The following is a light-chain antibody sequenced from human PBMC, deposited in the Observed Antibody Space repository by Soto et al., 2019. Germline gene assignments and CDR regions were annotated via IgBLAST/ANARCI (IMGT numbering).Light chain of an antibody. J-gene: IGKJ5*01. CDR3: QQRSNWPLIT. Sequence: ETVLTQAQATLSLSPVERDTLSCSSSQSVSSNYLAWYQQKPGQAPRLLIYDASSRATGIPARFSGSGSGTDFTLTISSLEPEDFAVFYCQQRSNWPLITFGQGTRLEI. V-gene: IGKV3-11*01. CDR2: DAS. CDR1: QSVSSNY.